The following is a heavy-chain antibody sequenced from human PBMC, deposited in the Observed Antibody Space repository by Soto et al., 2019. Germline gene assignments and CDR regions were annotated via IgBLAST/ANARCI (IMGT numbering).Heavy chain of an antibody. V-gene: IGHV4-4*02. Sequence: QVQLQESGPGLVKPSGTLSLTCAVSGGSISSSNWWSWVREPPGKGLEWIGEIYHSGSTNYNPSLKSQVNISVHKSKNQFSLKLSSVTAADTAVYYCATIAAAGTNSDYWGQGTLVTVSS. CDR3: ATIAAAGTNSDY. CDR1: GGSISSSNW. J-gene: IGHJ4*02. CDR2: IYHSGST. D-gene: IGHD6-13*01.